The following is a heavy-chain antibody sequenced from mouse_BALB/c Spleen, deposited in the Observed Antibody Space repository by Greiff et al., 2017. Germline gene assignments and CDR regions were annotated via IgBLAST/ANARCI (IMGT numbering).Heavy chain of an antibody. D-gene: IGHD1-2*01. CDR2: ISYSGST. J-gene: IGHJ2*01. CDR1: GDSITSGY. V-gene: IGHV3-8*02. Sequence: EVQLQQSGPSLVKPSQTLSLTCSVTGDSITSGYWNWIRKFPGNKLEYMGYISYSGSTYYNPSLKSRISITRDTSKNQYYLQLNSVTTEDTATYYCAVTTATSYYFDYWGQGTTLTVSS. CDR3: AVTTATSYYFDY.